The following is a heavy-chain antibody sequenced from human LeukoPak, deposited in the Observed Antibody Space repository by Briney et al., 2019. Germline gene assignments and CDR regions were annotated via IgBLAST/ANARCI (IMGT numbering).Heavy chain of an antibody. V-gene: IGHV4-34*01. CDR2: INHSGST. Sequence: SETLSLTCAVYGGSFSGYYWSWIRQPPGKGLEWIGEINHSGSTNYNPSLKSRVTISVDKSKNQFSLKLSSVTAADTAVYYCAETYYYDSSGYYSRAFDIWGQGTMVTVSS. CDR1: GGSFSGYY. D-gene: IGHD3-22*01. CDR3: AETYYYDSSGYYSRAFDI. J-gene: IGHJ3*02.